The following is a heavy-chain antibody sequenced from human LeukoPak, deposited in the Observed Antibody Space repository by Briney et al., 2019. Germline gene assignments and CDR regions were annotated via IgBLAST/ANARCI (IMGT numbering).Heavy chain of an antibody. CDR1: GFTVSSNY. D-gene: IGHD2-21*02. Sequence: GGSLRLSCAASGFTVSSNYMRWVRQAPGKGLEWVSIIYSDGRTFYADSVKGRFTISRDNSKNTLYLQMNSLRAEDTAVYYCANSDSAHLGDYWGEGTPFTVSS. J-gene: IGHJ4*02. CDR2: IYSDGRT. CDR3: ANSDSAHLGDY. V-gene: IGHV3-53*01.